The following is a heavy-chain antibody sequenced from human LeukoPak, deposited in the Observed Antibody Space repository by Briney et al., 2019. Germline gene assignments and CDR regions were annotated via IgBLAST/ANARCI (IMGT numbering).Heavy chain of an antibody. CDR2: IYPGDSDT. V-gene: IGHV5-51*01. Sequence: EPLKISCKGSGYSFTSYWIGWVRQMPGKGLEWMGIIYPGDSDTRYSPSFQGQVTISADKSISTAYLQWSSLKASDTAMYYCARQYYDSSGYHLYFDYWAQGTLVTVSS. D-gene: IGHD3-22*01. CDR1: GYSFTSYW. CDR3: ARQYYDSSGYHLYFDY. J-gene: IGHJ4*02.